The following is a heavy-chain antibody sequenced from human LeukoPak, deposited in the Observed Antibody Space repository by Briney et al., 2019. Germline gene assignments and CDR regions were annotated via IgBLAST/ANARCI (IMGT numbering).Heavy chain of an antibody. CDR1: GGSISSYY. D-gene: IGHD3-3*01. CDR2: IYYSGST. Sequence: SETLSLTCTVSGGSISSYYWSWIRQPPGKGLEWIGYIYYSGSTNYNPSLKSRVTISVDTSKNQLSLKLSSVTAADTAVYCASQSAYYDFWSGYYTGYHYFDYWGQGTLVTVSS. J-gene: IGHJ4*02. CDR3: ASQSAYYDFWSGYYTGYHYFDY. V-gene: IGHV4-59*01.